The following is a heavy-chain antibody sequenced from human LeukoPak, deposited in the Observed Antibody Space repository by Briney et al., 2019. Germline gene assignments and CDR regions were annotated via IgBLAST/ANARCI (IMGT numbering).Heavy chain of an antibody. CDR3: AKDGGVLLWFGELSSYFDY. Sequence: GGSLRLSCAASGFIFSSYAMSWVRQAPGKGLEWVSAISGSGGSTYYADSVKGRFTISRDNSKNTLYLQMNSLRAEDTAVYYCAKDGGVLLWFGELSSYFDYWGQGTLVTVSS. CDR1: GFIFSSYA. CDR2: ISGSGGST. V-gene: IGHV3-23*01. D-gene: IGHD3-10*01. J-gene: IGHJ4*02.